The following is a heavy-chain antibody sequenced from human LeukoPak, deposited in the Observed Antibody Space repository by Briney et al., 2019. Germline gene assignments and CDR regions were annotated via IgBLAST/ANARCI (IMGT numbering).Heavy chain of an antibody. J-gene: IGHJ4*02. D-gene: IGHD3-9*01. Sequence: ASVKVSCKASGYTLTSYYMHWVRQAPGQGLEWMGIINPSGGSTSYAQKFQGRVTMTRDTSTSTVYMELSSLRSEDTAVYYCARGNPLRYFDWLSEPFDYWGQGTLVTVSS. CDR1: GYTLTSYY. V-gene: IGHV1-46*01. CDR2: INPSGGST. CDR3: ARGNPLRYFDWLSEPFDY.